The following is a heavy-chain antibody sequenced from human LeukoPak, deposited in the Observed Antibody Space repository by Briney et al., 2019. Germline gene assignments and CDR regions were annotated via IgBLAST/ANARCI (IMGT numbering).Heavy chain of an antibody. CDR1: GVSITTYY. V-gene: IGHV4-59*08. J-gene: IGHJ6*02. CDR3: ARRAYYYSNMDV. CDR2: IHHSGST. Sequence: SETLSLTCTVSGVSITTYYWSWIRQPPGKGLEWIGYIHHSGSTDSNHSLKSRVTISVDTSKNQFSLNLRSVTAADTAVYYCARRAYYYSNMDVWGQGTTVTVS.